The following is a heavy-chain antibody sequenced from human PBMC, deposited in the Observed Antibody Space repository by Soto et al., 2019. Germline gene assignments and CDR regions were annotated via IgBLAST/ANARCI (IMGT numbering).Heavy chain of an antibody. J-gene: IGHJ6*02. CDR2: IGPRGHST. CDR3: AKTRPLLDV. V-gene: IGHV3-23*01. CDR1: GFTFSNYA. Sequence: PGGSLRLSCATSGFTFSNYAMNWVRQAPGKGLEWVSGIGPRGHSTYYTDSVKGRFTVSRDNSKNTLHLQMNSLRVEDTAVYFCAKTRPLLDVWGPGTTVTVSS. D-gene: IGHD6-6*01.